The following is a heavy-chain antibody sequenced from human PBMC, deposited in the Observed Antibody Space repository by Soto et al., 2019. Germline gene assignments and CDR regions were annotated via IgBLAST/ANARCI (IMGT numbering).Heavy chain of an antibody. CDR3: AKDYEQTIDY. J-gene: IGHJ4*02. V-gene: IGHV3-30*18. CDR1: GFTFSSYL. CDR2: ISYDGSNK. D-gene: IGHD3-3*01. Sequence: GGSLRLSCAASGFTFSSYLINWVRQAPGKGLEWVAVISYDGSNKYYADSVKGRFTISRDNSKNTLYLQMNSLRAEDTAVYYCAKDYEQTIDYWGQGTLVTVSS.